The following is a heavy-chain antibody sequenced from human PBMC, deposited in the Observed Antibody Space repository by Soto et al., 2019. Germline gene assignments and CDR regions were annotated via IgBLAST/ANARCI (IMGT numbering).Heavy chain of an antibody. CDR1: GYTFTTYD. V-gene: IGHV1-8*01. CDR2: MNPKTGKA. CDR3: VRGPYSGFAY. D-gene: IGHD5-12*01. J-gene: IGHJ4*02. Sequence: QVQLVQSGAEVKEPGASVKVSCQASGYTFTTYDINWVRQATGQGLEWMGWMNPKTGKAGYAQKFQGRVTMTRNTSTSTAYLEVSSLRSEGTAVFFCVRGPYSGFAYWGQGTLVTVSS.